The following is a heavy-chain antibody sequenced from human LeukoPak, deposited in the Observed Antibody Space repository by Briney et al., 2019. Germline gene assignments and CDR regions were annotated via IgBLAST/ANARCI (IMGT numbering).Heavy chain of an antibody. V-gene: IGHV3-23*03. J-gene: IGHJ4*02. CDR2: IYSVSSST. CDR3: ARVGSGWYDFDY. Sequence: GGSLRLSCAASGFTFSNYAMSCGRQGPGKGLLWVSVIYSVSSSTYYTDSVKGRFTISRHNSKNTLYLQMNSLRAEDTAVYYCARVGSGWYDFDYWGQGTLVTVSS. D-gene: IGHD6-19*01. CDR1: GFTFSNYA.